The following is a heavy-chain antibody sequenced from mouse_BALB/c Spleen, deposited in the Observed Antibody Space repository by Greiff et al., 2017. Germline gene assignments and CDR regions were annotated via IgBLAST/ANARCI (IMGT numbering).Heavy chain of an antibody. CDR1: GYSITSDYA. J-gene: IGHJ2*01. V-gene: IGHV3-2*02. CDR2: ISYSGST. CDR3: ARSEITPWFAY. Sequence: EVKLMESGPGLVKPSQSLSLTCTVTGYSITSDYAWNWIRQFPGNKLEWMGYISYSGSTSYNPSLKSRISITRDTSKNQFFLQLNSVTTEDTATYYCARSEITPWFAYWGQGTTLTVSS. D-gene: IGHD1-1*01.